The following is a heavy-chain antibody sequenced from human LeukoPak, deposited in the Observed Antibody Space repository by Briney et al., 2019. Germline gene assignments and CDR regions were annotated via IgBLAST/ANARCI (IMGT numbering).Heavy chain of an antibody. V-gene: IGHV4-34*01. D-gene: IGHD6-13*01. CDR3: ARLPQQLVRPKQKYYYYMDV. CDR2: INHSGST. Sequence: PSETLSLTCAVYGGSFSGYYWSWIRQPPGRGLEWIGEINHSGSTNYNPSLKSRVTISVDTSKNQFSLKLSSVTAADTAVYYCARLPQQLVRPKQKYYYYMDVWGKGTTVTVSS. CDR1: GGSFSGYY. J-gene: IGHJ6*03.